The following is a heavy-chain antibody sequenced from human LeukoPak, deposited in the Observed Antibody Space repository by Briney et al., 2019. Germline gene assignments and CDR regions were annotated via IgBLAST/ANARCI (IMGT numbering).Heavy chain of an antibody. CDR1: GGSISSYY. Sequence: SETLSLTCTVSGGSISSYYWNYIRQPPGKGLEWIGSISYSGSAKYNPSLGSRATMSVDTSKNQFSLKLSSVTAADTAVYYCARGRGYSSSWYYFDYWGQGTLVTVSS. J-gene: IGHJ4*02. CDR3: ARGRGYSSSWYYFDY. CDR2: ISYSGSA. D-gene: IGHD6-13*01. V-gene: IGHV4-59*12.